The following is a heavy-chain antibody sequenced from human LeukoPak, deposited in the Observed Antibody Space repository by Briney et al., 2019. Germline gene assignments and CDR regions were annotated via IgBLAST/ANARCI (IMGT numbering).Heavy chain of an antibody. CDR1: GFTFSDYY. Sequence: PGGSLRLSCAASGFTFSDYYMSWIRQAPGKGLEWVSAISGSGGSTYYADSVKGRFTISRDNSKNTLYLQMNSLRAEDTAVYYCAKEDTAMVRGITRYFDYWGQGTLVTVSS. V-gene: IGHV3-23*01. CDR3: AKEDTAMVRGITRYFDY. CDR2: ISGSGGST. J-gene: IGHJ4*02. D-gene: IGHD5-18*01.